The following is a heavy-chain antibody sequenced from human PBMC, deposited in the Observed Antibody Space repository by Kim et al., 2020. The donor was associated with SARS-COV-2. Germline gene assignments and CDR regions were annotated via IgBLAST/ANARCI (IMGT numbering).Heavy chain of an antibody. Sequence: SVKGRFTISRDNSKNTLYLQMNRLRAEDTAVYYCAKEGAMVRGVMDAFDIWGQGTMVTVSS. V-gene: IGHV3-33*06. J-gene: IGHJ3*02. D-gene: IGHD3-10*01. CDR3: AKEGAMVRGVMDAFDI.